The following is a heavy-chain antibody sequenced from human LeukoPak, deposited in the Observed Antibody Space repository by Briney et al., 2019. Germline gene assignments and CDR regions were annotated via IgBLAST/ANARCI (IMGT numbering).Heavy chain of an antibody. CDR2: INPNSGGA. J-gene: IGHJ4*02. V-gene: IGHV1-2*02. Sequence: GASVKVSCKASGYTFTGYYMHWVRQAPGQGLEWMGWINPNSGGANYAQKFQGRVTMTRDTSISTAYMDLSRLTSDDTAVYYCALLSVSMPDASWGQGTLVTVSS. CDR3: ALLSVSMPDAS. D-gene: IGHD2/OR15-2a*01. CDR1: GYTFTGYY.